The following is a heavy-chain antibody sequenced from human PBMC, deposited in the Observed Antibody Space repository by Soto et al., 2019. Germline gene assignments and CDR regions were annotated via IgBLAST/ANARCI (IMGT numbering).Heavy chain of an antibody. D-gene: IGHD3-10*01. CDR2: ISSSSSTI. CDR1: GFTFSSYS. J-gene: IGHJ4*02. CDR3: ASDLWFGELLPLLDY. V-gene: IGHV3-48*02. Sequence: EVQLVESGGGLVQPGGSLRLSCAASGFTFSSYSMNWVRQAPGKGLEWVSYISSSSSTIYYADSVKGRFTISRDNAKNSLYLQMNSLRDEDTAVYYCASDLWFGELLPLLDYWGQGTLVTVSS.